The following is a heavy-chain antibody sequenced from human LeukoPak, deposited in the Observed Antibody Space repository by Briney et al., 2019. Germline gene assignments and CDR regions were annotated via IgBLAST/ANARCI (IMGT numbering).Heavy chain of an antibody. J-gene: IGHJ3*02. CDR1: GGSINSYY. V-gene: IGHV4-59*01. Sequence: SETLSLTCTVSGGSINSYYWSWIRQPPGKGLEWIGYIYYSGSTNYNPSLKSRVTISVDTSKNQFSLKLSSVTAADTAVYYCARDHEEVAFDIWGQGTMVTVSS. CDR2: IYYSGST. CDR3: ARDHEEVAFDI.